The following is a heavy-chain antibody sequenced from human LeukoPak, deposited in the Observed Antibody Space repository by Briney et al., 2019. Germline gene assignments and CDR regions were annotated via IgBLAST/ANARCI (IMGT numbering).Heavy chain of an antibody. CDR3: ASHRGDYATGYFDY. Sequence: GGSLRLSCAASGLTFKNYGMHWVRQAPGEGLEWVAIISYDGTNKYYADSVKGRFTISKDNSHNTLYLQMNSLRAEDTAVYYCASHRGDYATGYFDYWGQRTLVTVSS. D-gene: IGHD1-1*01. CDR1: GLTFKNYG. CDR2: ISYDGTNK. V-gene: IGHV3-30*03. J-gene: IGHJ4*02.